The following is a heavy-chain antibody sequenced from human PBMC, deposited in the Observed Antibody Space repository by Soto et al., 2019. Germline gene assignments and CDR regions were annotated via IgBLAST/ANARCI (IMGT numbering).Heavy chain of an antibody. Sequence: SETLSLTCTVSGGTISSYYWSWIRQPPGKGLEWIGYIYYSGSTNYNPSLKSRVTISVDTSKNQFSLKLSSVTAADTAVYYCARGRNNCSSTSCYPLSDYWGQGTLVTVSS. V-gene: IGHV4-59*01. D-gene: IGHD2-2*01. CDR3: ARGRNNCSSTSCYPLSDY. CDR1: GGTISSYY. J-gene: IGHJ4*02. CDR2: IYYSGST.